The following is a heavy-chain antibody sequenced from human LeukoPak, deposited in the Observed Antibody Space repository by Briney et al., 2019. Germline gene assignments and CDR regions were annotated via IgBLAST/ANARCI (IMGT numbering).Heavy chain of an antibody. D-gene: IGHD6-19*01. CDR1: GGSFSGYY. J-gene: IGHJ4*02. CDR3: ARRYSSGWYLWGPFDY. V-gene: IGHV4-34*01. Sequence: SETLSLTCAVYGGSFSGYYWSWIRQPPGKGLEWIGEINHSGSTNYNPSLKSRVTISVDTSKNQFSLKLSSVTAADTAVYYCARRYSSGWYLWGPFDYWGQGTLVTVSS. CDR2: INHSGST.